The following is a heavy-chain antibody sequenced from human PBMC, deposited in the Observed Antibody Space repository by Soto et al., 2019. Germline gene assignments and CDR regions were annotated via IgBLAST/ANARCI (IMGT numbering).Heavy chain of an antibody. CDR1: GGSISSGGYS. V-gene: IGHV4-30-2*01. J-gene: IGHJ6*02. D-gene: IGHD3-10*01. Sequence: QLQLQESGSGLVKPSQTLSLTCAVSGGSISSGGYSWSWIRQPPGKGLEWIGYIYHSGSTYYNPSLKSRVTISVDRSKNQFSLKLSSVTAADTAVYYCARVRGLLPMVRGQYDYYYGMDVWGQGTTVTVSS. CDR2: IYHSGST. CDR3: ARVRGLLPMVRGQYDYYYGMDV.